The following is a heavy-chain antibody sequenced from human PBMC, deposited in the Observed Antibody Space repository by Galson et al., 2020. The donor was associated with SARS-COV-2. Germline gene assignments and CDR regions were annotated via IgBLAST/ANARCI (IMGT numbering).Heavy chain of an antibody. CDR2: IHPSDSET. CDR1: GYGFSDYW. D-gene: IGHD3-10*01. J-gene: IGHJ6*03. V-gene: IGHV5-51*01. CDR3: ARHINFYFYMDV. Sequence: KIGESLKISCTGSGYGFSDYWIGWVRQKPGKGLEWMGIIHPSDSETINSPSFQGQVNISADTSTRTAFLQWSSLKASDTAMYYCARHINFYFYMDVWGKGTTVTVSS.